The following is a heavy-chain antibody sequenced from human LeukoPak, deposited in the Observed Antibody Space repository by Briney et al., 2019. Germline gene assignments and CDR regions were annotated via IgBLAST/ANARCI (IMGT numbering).Heavy chain of an antibody. CDR1: GGSISSSSYY. J-gene: IGHJ4*02. D-gene: IGHD3-16*02. Sequence: SETLSLTCTVSGGSISSSSYYWGWIRQPPGKRLEWIGSIYYSGSTYYNPSLKSRVTISVDTSKNQFSLKLSSVTAADTAVYYCATVYYDYVWGSYRFDYWGQGTLVTVSS. CDR3: ATVYYDYVWGSYRFDY. CDR2: IYYSGST. V-gene: IGHV4-39*01.